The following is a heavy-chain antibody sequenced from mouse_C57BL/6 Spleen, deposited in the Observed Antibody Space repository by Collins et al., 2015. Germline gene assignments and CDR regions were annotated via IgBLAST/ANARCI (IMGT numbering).Heavy chain of an antibody. J-gene: IGHJ2*01. CDR3: ASHYDYGGYFDY. CDR1: GFAFSSYD. D-gene: IGHD2-4*01. V-gene: IGHV5-12-1*01. CDR2: ISSGGGST. Sequence: EVQLVESGGGLVKPGGSLKLSCAASGFAFSSYDMSWVRQTPEKRLEWVAYISSGGGSTYYPDTVKGRFTISRDNAKNTLYLQMSSLKSEDTAMYYCASHYDYGGYFDYWGQGTTLTVSS.